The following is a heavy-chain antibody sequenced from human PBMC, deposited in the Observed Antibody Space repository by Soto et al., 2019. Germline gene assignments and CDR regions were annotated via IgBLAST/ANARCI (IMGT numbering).Heavy chain of an antibody. Sequence: GGSLRLSCAASGFTFSDYAMSWVRQAPGKGLEWVSAISAGGGSTYYADSVKGRFTISRDNSRNTLYLQMNTLRAEDTAVYYCARDVKQLAPKWGQGTLVTVSS. V-gene: IGHV3-23*01. CDR1: GFTFSDYA. D-gene: IGHD6-6*01. CDR3: ARDVKQLAPK. CDR2: ISAGGGST. J-gene: IGHJ4*02.